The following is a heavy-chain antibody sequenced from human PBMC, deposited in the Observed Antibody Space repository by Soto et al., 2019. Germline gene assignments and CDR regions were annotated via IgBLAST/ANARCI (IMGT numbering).Heavy chain of an antibody. V-gene: IGHV1-46*01. CDR1: GYTFTSYY. Sequence: ASVKVSCKASGYTFTSYYMHWVRQAPGQGLEWMGIINPSGGSTSYAQKFQGRVTMTRDTSTSTVYMELNSLRAEDTAVYYCAKSREWFPSGLDYWGQGTLVTVSS. CDR3: AKSREWFPSGLDY. CDR2: INPSGGST. D-gene: IGHD3-3*01. J-gene: IGHJ4*02.